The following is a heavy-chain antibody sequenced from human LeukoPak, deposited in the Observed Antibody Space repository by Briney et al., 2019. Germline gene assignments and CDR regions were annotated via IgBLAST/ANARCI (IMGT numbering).Heavy chain of an antibody. D-gene: IGHD6-13*01. CDR2: ISPASGYI. Sequence: GGSLRLSCAASGFTFSSHSLMWVRQAPGKGLEWVSSISPASGYIYYADSVKGRFTISRDNAENSLFLQMNSLGAEDTAVYYCAPFSAVTHYYFDYWGQGTLVTVSS. J-gene: IGHJ4*02. CDR3: APFSAVTHYYFDY. CDR1: GFTFSSHS. V-gene: IGHV3-21*01.